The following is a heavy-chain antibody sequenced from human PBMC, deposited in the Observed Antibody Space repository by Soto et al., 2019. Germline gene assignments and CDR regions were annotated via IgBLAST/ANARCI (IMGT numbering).Heavy chain of an antibody. CDR2: IIPIFGTA. D-gene: IGHD3-22*01. CDR3: ARGGTHYYDSSGHAFDY. J-gene: IGHJ4*02. V-gene: IGHV1-69*06. CDR1: GGTFDIYG. Sequence: QVQLVQSGAEVKKPGSSVKVSCKASGGTFDIYGFNWARQAPGQGLEWMGTIIPIFGTADYAQKFEGRVSITADKSTSTAWMELRSLTSEHTAMYYCARGGTHYYDSSGHAFDYWGQGTLISVSS.